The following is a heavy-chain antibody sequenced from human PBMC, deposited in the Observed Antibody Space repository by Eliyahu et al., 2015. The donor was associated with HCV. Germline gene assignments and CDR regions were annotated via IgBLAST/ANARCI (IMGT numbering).Heavy chain of an antibody. CDR2: ISGSGGST. J-gene: IGHJ4*02. D-gene: IGHD3-10*01. V-gene: IGHV3-23*01. CDR1: GFTFSSYA. Sequence: EVQLLESGGGLVQPGGSLRLSCAASGFTFSSYAMSWVRQAPGKGLEWVSAISGSGGSTFYADSVKGRFTISRDNSKNTLYLQMNSLRAEDTAVYYCAKDGVVLLWFRELLTGPYYFDYWGQGTLVTVSS. CDR3: AKDGVVLLWFRELLTGPYYFDY.